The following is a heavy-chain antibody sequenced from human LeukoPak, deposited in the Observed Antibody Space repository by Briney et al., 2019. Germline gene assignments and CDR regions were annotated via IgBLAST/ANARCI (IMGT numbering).Heavy chain of an antibody. CDR1: GGSISSSSYY. D-gene: IGHD2-15*01. V-gene: IGHV4-39*01. J-gene: IGHJ4*02. CDR2: IYYSGST. CDR3: ARKEDKEFDY. Sequence: PSETLSLTCTVSGGSISSSSYYWGWIRQPPGKGLEWIGSIYYSGSTYYNPSLKSRVTISVDTSKNQFSLKLSSVTAADTAVYYCARKEDKEFDYWGQGTLVTASS.